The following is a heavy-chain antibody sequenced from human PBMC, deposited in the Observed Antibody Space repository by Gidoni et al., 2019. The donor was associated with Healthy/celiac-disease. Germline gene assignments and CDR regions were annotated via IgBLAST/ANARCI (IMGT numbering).Heavy chain of an antibody. V-gene: IGHV4-39*01. CDR1: SCSISSSRYY. CDR3: ARHGVDGDYVFY. J-gene: IGHJ4*02. D-gene: IGHD4-17*01. CDR2: IYYSGST. Sequence: QLQLQESGPGLVKPSPTLSLPCTVSSCSISSSRYYWGWIRQPPGKGLEWIGSIYYSGSTYYNPSFKSRVTIAVDTSKNQFSLKLSSVTAADTAVYYCARHGVDGDYVFYWGQGTLVTVSS.